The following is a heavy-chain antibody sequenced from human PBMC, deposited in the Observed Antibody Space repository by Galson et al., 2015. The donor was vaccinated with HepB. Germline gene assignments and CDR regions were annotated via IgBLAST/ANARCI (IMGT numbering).Heavy chain of an antibody. Sequence: SLRLSCAASGFTFSSYGMHWVRQAPGKGLEWVAVISYDGSNKYYADSVKGRFTISRDNSKNTLYLQMNSLRAEDTAVYYCAKDHRSSSSNSDYWGQGTLVTVSS. D-gene: IGHD6-13*01. CDR1: GFTFSSYG. J-gene: IGHJ4*02. CDR3: AKDHRSSSSNSDY. CDR2: ISYDGSNK. V-gene: IGHV3-30*18.